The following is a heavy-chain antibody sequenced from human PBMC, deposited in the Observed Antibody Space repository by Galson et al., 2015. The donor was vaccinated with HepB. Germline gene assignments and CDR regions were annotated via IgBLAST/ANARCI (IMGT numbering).Heavy chain of an antibody. V-gene: IGHV1-69*13. J-gene: IGHJ3*02. Sequence: SVKVSCKASGGTFSSYAISWVRQAPGQGLEWMGVIIPIFGTANYAQKFQGRVTITADESTSTAYMELSSLRSEDTAVYYCARGGEVYYDSSGYYHDAFDIWGQGTMVTVSS. CDR3: ARGGEVYYDSSGYYHDAFDI. CDR2: IIPIFGTA. CDR1: GGTFSSYA. D-gene: IGHD3-22*01.